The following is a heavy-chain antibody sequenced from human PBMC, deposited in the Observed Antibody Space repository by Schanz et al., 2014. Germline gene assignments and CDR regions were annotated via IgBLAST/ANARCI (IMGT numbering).Heavy chain of an antibody. CDR3: ARGYSSIWSPMAY. CDR2: ISSSGGHI. Sequence: EVQVVESGGGLVRPGGSLRLSCSGFTVSAYSANWVRQAPGKGLEWVSSISSSGGHIYYADSVKGRFTITRDIAKNSLSLQMNSLTAEDTSVYYCARGYSSIWSPMAYWGQGTLVAVAS. V-gene: IGHV3-21*02. D-gene: IGHD6-13*01. CDR1: GFTVSAYS. J-gene: IGHJ4*02.